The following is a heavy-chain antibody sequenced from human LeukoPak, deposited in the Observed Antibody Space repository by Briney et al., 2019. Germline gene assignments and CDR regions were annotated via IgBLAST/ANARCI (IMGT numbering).Heavy chain of an antibody. CDR3: ARASGWSAYYYMDV. D-gene: IGHD6-19*01. CDR1: GFTFSSYA. CDR2: ISGSGGST. Sequence: GGSLRLSCAASGFTFSSYAMSWVRQAPGKGLEWVSAISGSGGSTYYADSVKGRFTIFRDNSKNTLYLQMNSLGAEDTAVYYCARASGWSAYYYMDVWGKGTTVTVSS. V-gene: IGHV3-23*01. J-gene: IGHJ6*03.